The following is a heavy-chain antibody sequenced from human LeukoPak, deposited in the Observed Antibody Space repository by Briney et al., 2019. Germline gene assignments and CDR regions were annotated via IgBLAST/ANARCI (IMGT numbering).Heavy chain of an antibody. CDR3: ARDRPGGSSLDY. D-gene: IGHD6-13*01. CDR1: GGSISGDY. CDR2: IHSSGST. Sequence: SGTLSLTCTVSGGSISGDYWSWIRQSPGKGLEWIAYIHSSGSTSYNPSLKSRVTISVDTSKNEFSLKLTSVNAADTAVYYCARDRPGGSSLDYWGQGTLVTVSS. V-gene: IGHV4-59*01. J-gene: IGHJ4*02.